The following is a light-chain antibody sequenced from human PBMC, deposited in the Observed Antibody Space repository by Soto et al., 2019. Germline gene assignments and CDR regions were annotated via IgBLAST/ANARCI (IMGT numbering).Light chain of an antibody. J-gene: IGLJ2*01. CDR2: GNT. CDR3: QSYDSTLYVV. CDR1: SSNIGAGFD. V-gene: IGLV1-40*01. Sequence: QSVLTQPPSVSGAPGQRVTISCTGGSSNIGAGFDVHWYRQLPGAAPELLIYGNTNRPSGVPDRFSGSNSGTSASLAITGLQAEDEADYYCQSYDSTLYVVFGGGTKLTV.